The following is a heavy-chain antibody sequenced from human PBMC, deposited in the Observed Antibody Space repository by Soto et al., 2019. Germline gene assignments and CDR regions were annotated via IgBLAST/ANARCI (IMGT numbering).Heavy chain of an antibody. V-gene: IGHV3-74*01. Sequence: GFLRLSCAASGFTFSSYWMHWVRQAPGKGLVWVSRINSDGSSTSYADSVKGRFTISRDNAKNTLYLQMNSLRAEDTAVYYCAGDPHYYDILTGYFNWGQGTLVTVSS. D-gene: IGHD3-9*01. J-gene: IGHJ4*02. CDR2: INSDGSST. CDR3: AGDPHYYDILTGYFN. CDR1: GFTFSSYW.